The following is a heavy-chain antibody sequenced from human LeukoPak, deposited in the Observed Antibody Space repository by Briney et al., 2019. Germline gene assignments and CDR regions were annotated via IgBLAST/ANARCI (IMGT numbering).Heavy chain of an antibody. D-gene: IGHD4-17*01. CDR1: GDSISSNY. V-gene: IGHV4-59*01. CDR3: ARCRDEFADYGFTS. J-gene: IGHJ1*01. Sequence: SVTLSLTCTVSGDSISSNYWSWIRQPPGKGLEWIGYISNSGSTKYNPSLRSRVTISVDTPKNLFSMKLTSMTAADTAFYYCARCRDEFADYGFTSWGQGTLVTVSS. CDR2: ISNSGST.